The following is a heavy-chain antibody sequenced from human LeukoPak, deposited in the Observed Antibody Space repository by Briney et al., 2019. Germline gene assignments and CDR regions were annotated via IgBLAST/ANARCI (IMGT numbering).Heavy chain of an antibody. D-gene: IGHD3-16*01. CDR2: ISAYNGNT. J-gene: IGHJ6*02. V-gene: IGHV1-18*01. CDR1: GYTFSNYG. CDR3: AREIRSSIYYYGMDF. Sequence: SVTVSCQASGYTFSNYGISWARQAAGQGLEWMGWISAYNGNTNYAQKLQGRVTMTRDKSTSTAYMELRSLRSDDTAVYYCAREIRSSIYYYGMDFWGQGTPVTVSS.